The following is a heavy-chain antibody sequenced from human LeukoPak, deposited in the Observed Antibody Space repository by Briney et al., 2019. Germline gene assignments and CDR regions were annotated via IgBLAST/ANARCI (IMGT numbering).Heavy chain of an antibody. Sequence: PSETLSLTCTVSGGSIGIYYWSWIRQPAGKGLGWIGRIYNSGRTKYSPSLESRVTMSIDTSKNQFSLKLSSVSAADTAVYYCARVAMYEFFFDYWGQGTLVTVSS. CDR1: GGSIGIYY. CDR3: ARVAMYEFFFDY. J-gene: IGHJ4*02. D-gene: IGHD2-8*01. V-gene: IGHV4-4*07. CDR2: IYNSGRT.